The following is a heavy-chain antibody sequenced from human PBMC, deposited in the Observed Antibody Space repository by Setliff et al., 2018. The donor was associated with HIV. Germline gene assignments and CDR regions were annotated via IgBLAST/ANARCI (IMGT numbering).Heavy chain of an antibody. D-gene: IGHD6-25*01. Sequence: ASVKVSCKPPGHTFTNYDIHWIRRAPGQGLEWMGWMNPNSGVSGYALKFHARVTMTRDTAITTLSMELSSLTSEDTAVYYCARDRLNVYSSGWGVGYWGQGTLVTVSS. J-gene: IGHJ4*02. CDR2: MNPNSGVS. CDR1: GHTFTNYD. CDR3: ARDRLNVYSSGWGVGY. V-gene: IGHV1-8*01.